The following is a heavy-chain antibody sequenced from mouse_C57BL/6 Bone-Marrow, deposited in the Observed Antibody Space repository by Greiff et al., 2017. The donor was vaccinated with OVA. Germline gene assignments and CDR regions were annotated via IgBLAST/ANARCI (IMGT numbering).Heavy chain of an antibody. D-gene: IGHD2-3*01. V-gene: IGHV6-3*01. Sequence: EVKLQESGGGLVQPGGSMKLSCVASGFTFSNYWMNWVRQSPEKGLEWVAQIRLKSDNYATHYAESVKGRFTISRDDSKSSVYLQMNNLRAEDTGIYYCTGGLLIPFAYWGQGTLVTVSA. CDR2: IRLKSDNYAT. CDR3: TGGLLIPFAY. J-gene: IGHJ3*01. CDR1: GFTFSNYW.